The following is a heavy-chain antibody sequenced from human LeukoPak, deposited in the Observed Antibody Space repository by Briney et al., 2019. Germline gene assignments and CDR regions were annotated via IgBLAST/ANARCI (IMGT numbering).Heavy chain of an antibody. Sequence: GGSLRLSCAASGFTFSSYSMNWVRQAPGKGLEWVSSISSSSSYIYYADSVKSRFTISRDNAKNSLYLQMNSLRAEDTAVYYCARGGGYYDSSGYPDYWGQGTLVTVSS. CDR3: ARGGGYYDSSGYPDY. V-gene: IGHV3-21*01. CDR1: GFTFSSYS. CDR2: ISSSSSYI. D-gene: IGHD3-22*01. J-gene: IGHJ4*02.